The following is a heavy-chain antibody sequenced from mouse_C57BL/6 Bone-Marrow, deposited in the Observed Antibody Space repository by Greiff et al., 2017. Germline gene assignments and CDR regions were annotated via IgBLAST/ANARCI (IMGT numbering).Heavy chain of an antibody. J-gene: IGHJ1*03. CDR3: AREGSLYYYGSSGYFDV. V-gene: IGHV1-81*01. Sequence: VQLQQSGAELARPGASVKLSCKASGYTFTSYGISWVKQRTGQGLEWIGEIYPRSGNTYYNEKLKGKATLTADKSSSTAYMELRSLTSEDSAVYFCAREGSLYYYGSSGYFDVWGTGTTVTVSS. CDR2: IYPRSGNT. D-gene: IGHD1-1*01. CDR1: GYTFTSYG.